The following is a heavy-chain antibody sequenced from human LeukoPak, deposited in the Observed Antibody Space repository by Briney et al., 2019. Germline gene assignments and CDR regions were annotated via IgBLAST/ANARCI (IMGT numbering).Heavy chain of an antibody. J-gene: IGHJ1*01. D-gene: IGHD3-10*01. CDR1: GYTFTSYY. Sequence: ASVKVSCKASGYTFTSYYMHWVRQAPGQGLEWMGIINPNSGGTNYAQKFQGRVTMTRDTSISTAYMELSRLRSDDTAVYYCARDNSHYYGSGSYYNRDFQHWGQGTLVTVSS. CDR2: INPNSGGT. V-gene: IGHV1-2*02. CDR3: ARDNSHYYGSGSYYNRDFQH.